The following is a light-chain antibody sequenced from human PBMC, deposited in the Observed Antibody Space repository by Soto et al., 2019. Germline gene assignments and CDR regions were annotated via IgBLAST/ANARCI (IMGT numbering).Light chain of an antibody. CDR3: SSYAGSNNYV. Sequence: QSVLTQPPSASGSPGQSVTISCTGTSSDVGGYNYVSWYQQPPDKAPKLLIYEVSKRPSGVPDRFSGSKSGNTASLTVSGLQAEDEADYYCSSYAGSNNYVFGAGTKVTVL. J-gene: IGLJ1*01. CDR1: SSDVGGYNY. CDR2: EVS. V-gene: IGLV2-8*01.